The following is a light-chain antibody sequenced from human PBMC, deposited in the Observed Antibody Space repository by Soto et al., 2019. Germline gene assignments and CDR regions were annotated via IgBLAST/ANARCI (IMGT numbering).Light chain of an antibody. J-gene: IGKJ1*01. Sequence: EIVLTQSPGTLSLSPGDRATLSCRASQPVGSAYLAWYRQTLGQAPRPLIYATSSRATGISDRFSGSGSGTDFTLSISRLEPEDFAVYYCQQYGGSTRTFGQGTKVDIK. V-gene: IGKV3-20*01. CDR2: ATS. CDR3: QQYGGSTRT. CDR1: QPVGSAY.